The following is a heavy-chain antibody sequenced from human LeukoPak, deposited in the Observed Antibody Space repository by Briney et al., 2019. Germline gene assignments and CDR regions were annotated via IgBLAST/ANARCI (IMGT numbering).Heavy chain of an antibody. CDR3: AKEALRYSGSYLDY. D-gene: IGHD1-26*01. CDR2: INPNSGGT. Sequence: GASVKVSCKASGYTFTGYYMHWVRQAPGQGLEWMGRINPNSGGTNYAQKFQGRVTMTRDTSISTAYMELSRLRSDDTAVYYCAKEALRYSGSYLDYWGQGTLVTVSS. V-gene: IGHV1-2*06. CDR1: GYTFTGYY. J-gene: IGHJ4*02.